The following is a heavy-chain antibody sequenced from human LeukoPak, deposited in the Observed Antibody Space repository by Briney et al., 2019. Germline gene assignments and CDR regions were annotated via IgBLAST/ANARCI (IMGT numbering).Heavy chain of an antibody. CDR1: GFTFSGSA. J-gene: IGHJ4*02. CDR2: IRSKANSYAT. V-gene: IGHV3-73*01. CDR3: TRSYDFWSGLDY. D-gene: IGHD3-3*01. Sequence: PGGSLRLSCAASGFTFSGSAMHWVRQASGKGLEWVGRIRSKANSYATAYAASVKGRFTISRDDSKNTAYLQMNSLKTEDTAVYYCTRSYDFWSGLDYWGQGTLVTVSS.